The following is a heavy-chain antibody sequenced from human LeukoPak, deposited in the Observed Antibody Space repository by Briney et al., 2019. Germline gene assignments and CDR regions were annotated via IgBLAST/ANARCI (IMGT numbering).Heavy chain of an antibody. V-gene: IGHV4-39*01. CDR1: GGSISSSSYY. CDR3: ARHPSSWSGYPNSYYYYYMDV. CDR2: IYYSGST. J-gene: IGHJ6*03. Sequence: SETLSLTCTVSGGSISSSSYYWGWIRQPPGKGLEWIGSIYYSGSTYYNPSLKSRVTISVDTSKNQFSLKLSSVTAADTAVYYCARHPSSWSGYPNSYYYYYMDVWGKGTTVTVSS. D-gene: IGHD3-3*01.